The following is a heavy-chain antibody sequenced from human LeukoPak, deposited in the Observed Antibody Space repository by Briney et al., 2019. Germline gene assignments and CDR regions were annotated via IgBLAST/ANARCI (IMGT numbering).Heavy chain of an antibody. D-gene: IGHD6-25*01. V-gene: IGHV1-2*02. CDR3: ARGWRRLPQGYYMDV. Sequence: ASVKVSCKASGYTFTGYYMHWVRQAPGQGLEWMGWINPNSGGTNYAQKFQGRVTITRDTSISTAYMELSRLRSDDTAVYYCARGWRRLPQGYYMDVWGKGTTVTVSS. J-gene: IGHJ6*03. CDR2: INPNSGGT. CDR1: GYTFTGYY.